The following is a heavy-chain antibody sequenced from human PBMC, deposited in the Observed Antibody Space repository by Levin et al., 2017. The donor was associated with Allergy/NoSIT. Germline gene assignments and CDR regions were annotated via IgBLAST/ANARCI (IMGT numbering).Heavy chain of an antibody. D-gene: IGHD4-17*01. CDR3: ARHPSMTTVTFDY. J-gene: IGHJ4*02. Sequence: SETLSLTCTVSAGSISSSNYYWGWIRQPPGKGLEWIGSIYYSGSTYYNPSLKSRVTISVDTSKNQFSLKLSSVTAADTAVYHCARHPSMTTVTFDYWGQGTLVTVSS. CDR2: IYYSGST. CDR1: AGSISSSNYY. V-gene: IGHV4-39*01.